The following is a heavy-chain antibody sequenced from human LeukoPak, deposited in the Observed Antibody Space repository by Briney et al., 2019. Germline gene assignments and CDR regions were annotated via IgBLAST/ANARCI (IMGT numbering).Heavy chain of an antibody. Sequence: GESLKISCKGSGYSFISYWIGWVRQMPGKGLEWMGNIYPGDSDTRYSPSFQGQVTISADKSISTVYLQWSSLQASDTAIYYCARHVVGATDSIDYWGQGTLVTVSS. J-gene: IGHJ4*02. V-gene: IGHV5-51*01. CDR1: GYSFISYW. CDR3: ARHVVGATDSIDY. D-gene: IGHD1-26*01. CDR2: IYPGDSDT.